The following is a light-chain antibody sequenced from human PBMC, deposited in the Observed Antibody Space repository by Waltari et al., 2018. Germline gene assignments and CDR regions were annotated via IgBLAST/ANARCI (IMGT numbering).Light chain of an antibody. J-gene: IGLJ3*02. Sequence: QSALTQPASVSGSPGQSITISCTGSSSDVGSYNLVSWYQQHPGKAPNLMIYEWSKRPSGGSNRFSGSKSDNTASLTISGLQAEDEAHYYCCSYAGSSAPRVFGGGTKLTVL. CDR3: CSYAGSSAPRV. CDR1: SSDVGSYNL. CDR2: EWS. V-gene: IGLV2-23*01.